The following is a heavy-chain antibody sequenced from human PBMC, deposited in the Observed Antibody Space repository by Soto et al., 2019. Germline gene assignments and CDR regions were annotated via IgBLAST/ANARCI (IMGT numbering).Heavy chain of an antibody. CDR3: ARYTRHNYGDYEGSHDYYYYGMDV. CDR1: GGSISSGGYY. V-gene: IGHV4-31*03. J-gene: IGHJ6*02. Sequence: QVQLQESGPGLVKPSQTLSLTCTVSGGSISSGGYYWSWIRQHPGKGLEWIGYIYYSGSTYYNPSFKSRVTISVDTSKNQFPRKRSSVTAADTAVYYCARYTRHNYGDYEGSHDYYYYGMDVWGQGTTVTVSS. CDR2: IYYSGST. D-gene: IGHD4-17*01.